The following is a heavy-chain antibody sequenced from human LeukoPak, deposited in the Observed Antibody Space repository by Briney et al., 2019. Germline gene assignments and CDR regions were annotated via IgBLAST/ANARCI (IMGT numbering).Heavy chain of an antibody. D-gene: IGHD3-3*01. Sequence: ASVKVSCKASGYTFTSHDINWVRQATGQRLEWMGWMNPNSGNTGYAQKFQGRVTITRNTSISTAYMELSSLRSEDTAVYYCARGARTIFGVVIMAGGFDYWGQGTLVTVSS. CDR3: ARGARTIFGVVIMAGGFDY. J-gene: IGHJ4*02. CDR1: GYTFTSHD. CDR2: MNPNSGNT. V-gene: IGHV1-8*03.